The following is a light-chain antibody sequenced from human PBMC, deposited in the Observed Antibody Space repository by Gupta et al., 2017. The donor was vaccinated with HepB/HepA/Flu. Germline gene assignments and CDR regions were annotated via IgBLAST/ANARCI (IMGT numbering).Light chain of an antibody. CDR1: QSVSIY. J-gene: IGKJ2*02. V-gene: IGKV3-11*01. CDR2: DAS. CDR3: QQRSDWPCN. Sequence: EIVLTQSPATLSLSPGERATLSCRASQSVSIYLAWYQQKPGQAPRLLIYDASNRATGIPARFSGRGSGTEFTLAISSLEPEDFAVYYCQQRSDWPCNFGPGTKMEIK.